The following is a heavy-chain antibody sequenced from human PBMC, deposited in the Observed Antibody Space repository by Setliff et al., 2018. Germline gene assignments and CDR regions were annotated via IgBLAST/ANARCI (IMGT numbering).Heavy chain of an antibody. CDR2: ITYDGTNN. J-gene: IGHJ4*02. CDR1: AFTFSGYA. V-gene: IGHV3-30*12. Sequence: GGSLRLSCAASAFTFSGYAMHWVRQAPGKGLEWVAVITYDGTNNFYADFVKGRFTISRDNSKNTLYLQMNSLRVEDTAVYYCAKDTYYYDSSGYYVFDYWGQGTLVTVSS. CDR3: AKDTYYYDSSGYYVFDY. D-gene: IGHD3-22*01.